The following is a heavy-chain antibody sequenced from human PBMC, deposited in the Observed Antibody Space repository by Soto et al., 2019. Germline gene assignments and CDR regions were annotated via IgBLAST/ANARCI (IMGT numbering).Heavy chain of an antibody. J-gene: IGHJ3*02. V-gene: IGHV3-33*01. CDR2: IWYDGSNK. CDR3: ARNQLVGAAFDI. D-gene: IGHD6-6*01. CDR1: GFTFSSYG. Sequence: QVQLVESGGGVVQPGRSLRLSCAASGFTFSSYGMHWVRQAPGKGLEWVAVIWYDGSNKYYADSVKGRFTISRDNSKNTLYLQMNSLRAEDTAVYYCARNQLVGAAFDIWDQGTMVTVSS.